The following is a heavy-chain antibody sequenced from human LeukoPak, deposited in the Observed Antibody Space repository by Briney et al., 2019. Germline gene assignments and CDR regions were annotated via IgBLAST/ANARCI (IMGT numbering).Heavy chain of an antibody. CDR2: INHSGST. Sequence: SETLSLTCAVYGGSFSGYYWSWIRQPPGKGLEWIGEINHSGSTNYNPSLKSRVTISVDTSKNQFTLKMTSGTAADTAVYYCARIETYSSGWYDAFFDYWGQGTLVTVSS. CDR3: ARIETYSSGWYDAFFDY. V-gene: IGHV4-34*01. D-gene: IGHD6-19*01. J-gene: IGHJ4*02. CDR1: GGSFSGYY.